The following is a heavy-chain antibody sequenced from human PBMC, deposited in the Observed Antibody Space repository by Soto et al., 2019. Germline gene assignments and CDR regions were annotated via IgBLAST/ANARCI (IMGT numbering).Heavy chain of an antibody. CDR3: ASSTARRFDY. J-gene: IGHJ4*02. CDR2: IYHSGST. Sequence: SETLSLTCAVSGYSISSGYYWGWIRQPPGKGLEWIGSIYHSGSTYYNPSLKSRVTISVDTSKNQFSLKLSSVTAADTAVYYRASSTARRFDYWGQGTLVTVS. V-gene: IGHV4-38-2*01. CDR1: GYSISSGYY. D-gene: IGHD4-17*01.